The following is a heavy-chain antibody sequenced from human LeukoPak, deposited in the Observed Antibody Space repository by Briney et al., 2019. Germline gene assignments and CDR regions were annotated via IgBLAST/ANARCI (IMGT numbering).Heavy chain of an antibody. Sequence: PSQTLSLTCTVSGGSISSYYWSWIRQPPGKGLEWIGYISYSGSTNYNPSLKSRVTISVDTSKNQFSLKLGSVTAADTAVYYCARHTGAAAGHNFDYWGQGTLVTVSS. J-gene: IGHJ4*02. CDR2: ISYSGST. D-gene: IGHD6-13*01. V-gene: IGHV4-59*08. CDR3: ARHTGAAAGHNFDY. CDR1: GGSISSYY.